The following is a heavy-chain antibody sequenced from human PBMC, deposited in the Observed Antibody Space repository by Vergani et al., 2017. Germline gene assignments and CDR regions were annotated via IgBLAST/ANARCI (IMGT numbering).Heavy chain of an antibody. D-gene: IGHD2-15*01. CDR1: GYSFTSYW. Sequence: EVQLVQSGAEVKKPGESLKISCKGSGYSFTSYWIGWVRQMPGKGLEWMGIIYPGDSDTRYSPSFQGQVTISADKSISTAYLQWSSLKASDTAMYYCARHRGWGLEVVAATPWYYYDGMDVWGQGTTVTVSS. CDR3: ARHRGWGLEVVAATPWYYYDGMDV. J-gene: IGHJ6*02. V-gene: IGHV5-51*01. CDR2: IYPGDSDT.